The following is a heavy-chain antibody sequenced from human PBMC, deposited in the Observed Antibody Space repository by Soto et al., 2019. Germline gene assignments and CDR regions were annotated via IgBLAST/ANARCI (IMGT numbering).Heavy chain of an antibody. CDR3: ARLAVAGISGFDY. CDR1: GGSISSSSYY. J-gene: IGHJ4*02. CDR2: IYYSGST. Sequence: SETLSLTCTVSGGSISSSSYYWGWIRQPPGKGLEWIGSIYYSGSTYYNPSLKSRITISVETSKSQFSLKLSSVTAADTAVYYCARLAVAGISGFDYWGQGTLVTVSS. D-gene: IGHD6-19*01. V-gene: IGHV4-39*01.